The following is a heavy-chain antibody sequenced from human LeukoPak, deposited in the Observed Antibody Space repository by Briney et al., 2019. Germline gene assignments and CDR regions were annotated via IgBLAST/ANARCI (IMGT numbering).Heavy chain of an antibody. CDR3: AREYYDFWSGGNWFDP. D-gene: IGHD3-3*01. CDR2: INPSGGST. CDR1: GYTFTSYY. J-gene: IGHJ5*02. V-gene: IGHV1-46*01. Sequence: GASVKVSCKASGYTFTSYYMHWVRQAPGQGLEWMGIINPSGGSTSYAQKFQGRVTMTTDTSTSTAYLELRSLRSDDTAVYYCAREYYDFWSGGNWFDPWGQGTLVTVSS.